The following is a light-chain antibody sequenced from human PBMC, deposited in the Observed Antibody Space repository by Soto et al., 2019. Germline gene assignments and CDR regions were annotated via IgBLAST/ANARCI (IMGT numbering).Light chain of an antibody. V-gene: IGKV3-20*01. CDR2: AAS. CDR3: QQYGSSPT. J-gene: IGKJ2*01. Sequence: EIVLTQSPGTRSLSPGERATLSCRASQSVSSSYLAWYQQKPGQAPRLLIYAASNRAHGIPDRFSGSGSGTEFTLPISTLEPEYFAVYYCQQYGSSPTLGQGTKLEIK. CDR1: QSVSSSY.